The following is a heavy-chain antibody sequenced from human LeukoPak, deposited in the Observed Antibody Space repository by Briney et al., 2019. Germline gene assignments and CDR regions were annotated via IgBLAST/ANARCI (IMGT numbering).Heavy chain of an antibody. Sequence: GGSLRLSCAASGITFSSYSMNWVRQAPGKGLEWVSSISSSSSYIYYADSVKGRFTISRDNAKNSLYLQMNSLRAEDTAVYYCAKGGRQLAVDYWGQGTLVTVSS. CDR1: GITFSSYS. CDR3: AKGGRQLAVDY. V-gene: IGHV3-21*04. J-gene: IGHJ4*02. D-gene: IGHD6-13*01. CDR2: ISSSSSYI.